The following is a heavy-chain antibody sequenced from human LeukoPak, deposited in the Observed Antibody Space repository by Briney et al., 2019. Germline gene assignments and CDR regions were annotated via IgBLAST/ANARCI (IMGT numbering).Heavy chain of an antibody. J-gene: IGHJ4*02. CDR2: FDPEDGET. CDR1: GYTLTELS. V-gene: IGHV1-24*01. Sequence: ASVMVSCKVSGYTLTELSMHWVRQAPGKGLEWMGCFDPEDGETIYAQKFQGRVTMTEDTSTDTAYMELSSLRSEDTAVYYCATAYCGGDCLPYFDYWGQGTLVTVSS. D-gene: IGHD2-21*02. CDR3: ATAYCGGDCLPYFDY.